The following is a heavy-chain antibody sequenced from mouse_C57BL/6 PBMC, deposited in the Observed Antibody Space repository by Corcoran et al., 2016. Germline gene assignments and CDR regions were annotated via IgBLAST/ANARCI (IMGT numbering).Heavy chain of an antibody. CDR3: AINHYYYGSSWAYFDY. Sequence: QIQLVQSGPELKKPGETVKISCKASGYTFTTYGMSWVKQAPGKGLKWMGWINTYSGVPTYADDFKGRFAFSLETSASTAYLQINNLKNEDTATYFCAINHYYYGSSWAYFDYWGQGTTLTVSS. D-gene: IGHD1-1*01. CDR1: GYTFTTYG. V-gene: IGHV9-3*01. J-gene: IGHJ2*01. CDR2: INTYSGVP.